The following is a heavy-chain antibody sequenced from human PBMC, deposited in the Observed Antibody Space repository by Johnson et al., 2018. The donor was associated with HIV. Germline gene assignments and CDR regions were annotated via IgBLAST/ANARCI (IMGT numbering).Heavy chain of an antibody. CDR2: IKQGGSEK. CDR3: ARPGGDYSAFDI. J-gene: IGHJ3*02. Sequence: VQLVESGGGLVQPGGSLRLSCAASGFTFSSYWMSWVRQAPGKGLEWVANIKQGGSEKYFVDSLKGRFIISRDNSKNTLYLQMNSLRAEDTAVYYCARPGGDYSAFDIWGQGTMVTVSS. CDR1: GFTFSSYW. D-gene: IGHD4-17*01. V-gene: IGHV3-7*02.